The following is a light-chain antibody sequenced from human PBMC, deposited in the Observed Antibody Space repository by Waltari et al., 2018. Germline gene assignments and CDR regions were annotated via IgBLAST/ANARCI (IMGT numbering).Light chain of an antibody. CDR1: QSIRGGW. Sequence: AMQSIRGGWLAWDQQKPGQAPRLLIYGASRRATAIPDRFSGSGSGTDFTLTISRLEPEDFAVYYCQQYDASSVTFGGGTKVEIK. J-gene: IGKJ4*01. CDR2: GAS. V-gene: IGKV3-20*01. CDR3: QQYDASSVT.